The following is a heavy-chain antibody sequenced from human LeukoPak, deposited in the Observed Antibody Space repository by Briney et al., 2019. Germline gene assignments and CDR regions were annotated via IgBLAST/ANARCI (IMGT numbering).Heavy chain of an antibody. Sequence: EASVKVSCKAAGYTFTGYYMHWVRQAPGQGLEWMGWINPNSGGTNYAQKFQGRVTMTRDTSISTAYMELSRLRSDDTAVYYCARVRYSSSLWYWGQGTLVTVSS. D-gene: IGHD6-6*01. CDR3: ARVRYSSSLWY. J-gene: IGHJ4*02. CDR1: GYTFTGYY. CDR2: INPNSGGT. V-gene: IGHV1-2*02.